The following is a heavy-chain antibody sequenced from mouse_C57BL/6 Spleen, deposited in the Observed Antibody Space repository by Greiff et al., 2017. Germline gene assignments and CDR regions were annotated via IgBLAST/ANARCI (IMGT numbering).Heavy chain of an antibody. CDR3: AVRGVGAYYFDD. CDR2: IHPHSGST. Sequence: QVQLQQPGAELVKPGASVKLSCKASGYTFTSYWMHWVKQRPGQGLEWIGMIHPHSGSTNYNEKFKSKATLTVDKSSSTAYLQLSSLTSEDSAVYYGAVRGVGAYYFDDWGQGTTLTVSS. D-gene: IGHD3-1*01. J-gene: IGHJ2*01. CDR1: GYTFTSYW. V-gene: IGHV1-64*01.